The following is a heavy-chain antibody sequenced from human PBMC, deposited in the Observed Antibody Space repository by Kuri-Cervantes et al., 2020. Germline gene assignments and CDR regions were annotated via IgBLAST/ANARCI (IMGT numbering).Heavy chain of an antibody. CDR1: GFTFSSYA. D-gene: IGHD1-26*01. J-gene: IGHJ6*02. CDR3: AREVGATTFGYYYYGMDV. CDR2: ISYDGSNK. V-gene: IGHV3-30-3*01. Sequence: GESLKISCAASGFTFSSYAMHWVRQAPGKELEWVAVISYDGSNKYYADSVKGRFTISRDNSKNTLYLQMNSLRAEDTAVYYCAREVGATTFGYYYYGMDVWGQGTTVTVSS.